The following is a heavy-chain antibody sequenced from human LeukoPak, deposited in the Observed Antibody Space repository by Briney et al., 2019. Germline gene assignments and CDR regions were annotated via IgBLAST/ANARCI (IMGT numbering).Heavy chain of an antibody. CDR2: IYTSGST. CDR1: GGSISSGSYY. D-gene: IGHD4-17*01. CDR3: ARDGDSGDYAY. Sequence: SETLSLTCTVSGGSISSGSYYWCWIRQPAGKGLEWIGRIYTSGSTNYNPSLKSRVTISADTSKNQFSLKLTSVTTADTAVYYCARDGDSGDYAYWGQGTLVTVSS. V-gene: IGHV4-61*02. J-gene: IGHJ4*02.